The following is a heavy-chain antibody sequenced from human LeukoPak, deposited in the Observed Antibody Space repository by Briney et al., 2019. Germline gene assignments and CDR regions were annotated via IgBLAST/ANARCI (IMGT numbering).Heavy chain of an antibody. CDR1: GGSISTYY. V-gene: IGHV4-4*09. CDR2: IYTSGIT. J-gene: IGHJ4*02. CDR3: DDY. Sequence: SETLSLTCTVSGGSISTYYWSWIRRPPGKGLGWIGYIYTSGITNYNPSLKSRVSMSVDTSKNQFSLRLSSVTAADTAVYYCDDYWGQGTLVTVSS.